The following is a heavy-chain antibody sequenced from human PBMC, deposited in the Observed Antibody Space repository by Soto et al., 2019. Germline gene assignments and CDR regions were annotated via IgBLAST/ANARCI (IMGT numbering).Heavy chain of an antibody. CDR3: ARRGNYGNDAFDI. CDR2: ISSSSSYI. J-gene: IGHJ3*02. Sequence: EVQLVESGGGLVKPGGSLRLSCAASGFTFSSYSMNWVRQAPGKGLEWVSSISSSSSYIYYADSVKGRFTISRDNAKNSLYLQMNSLRAEDTAVYYCARRGNYGNDAFDIWGQGTMVTVSS. CDR1: GFTFSSYS. D-gene: IGHD1-7*01. V-gene: IGHV3-21*01.